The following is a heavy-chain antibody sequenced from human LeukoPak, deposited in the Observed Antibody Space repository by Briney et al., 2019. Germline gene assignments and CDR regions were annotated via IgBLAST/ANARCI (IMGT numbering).Heavy chain of an antibody. Sequence: PSETLSLTCTVSGGSISSYYGSWLRQPPGKGLEWIGNIYNSGGTNYNPSLKSRVTTSVDTSKNQFSLKLNSVTAADTAVYYCAGQGLAVVPVNWFDPWGQGTLVTVSS. CDR3: AGQGLAVVPVNWFDP. CDR1: GGSISSYY. J-gene: IGHJ5*02. D-gene: IGHD2-2*01. V-gene: IGHV4-59*08. CDR2: IYNSGGT.